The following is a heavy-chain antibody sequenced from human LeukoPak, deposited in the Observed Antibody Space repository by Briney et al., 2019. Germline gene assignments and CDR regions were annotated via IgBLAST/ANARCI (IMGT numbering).Heavy chain of an antibody. CDR2: SKYDGSTK. Sequence: GGSLRLSCEASGFSLSGSWMHWVRQAPGKGLMWVSQSKYDGSTKSYAASVRGRFTISRDNAKNSLYLQMNSLRAEDTAVYYCARDCLRYYYDSSGYSDYWGQGTLVTVSS. CDR1: GFSLSGSW. J-gene: IGHJ4*02. V-gene: IGHV3-74*01. CDR3: ARDCLRYYYDSSGYSDY. D-gene: IGHD3-22*01.